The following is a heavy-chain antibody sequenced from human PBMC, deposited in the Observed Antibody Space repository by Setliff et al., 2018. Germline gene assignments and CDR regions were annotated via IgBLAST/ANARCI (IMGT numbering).Heavy chain of an antibody. V-gene: IGHV1-69*13. CDR1: GGTFTKYG. CDR3: AREGVDSRSSTDYRYYMDV. D-gene: IGHD3-22*01. Sequence: SVKVSCKASGGTFTKYGISWVRQAPGQGLEWMGGTIPMFGTTNYARKFQGRVTIISDESTSTAYMQLSSLGSEDTAVYHCAREGVDSRSSTDYRYYMDVWGKGTTVTVSS. J-gene: IGHJ6*03. CDR2: TIPMFGTT.